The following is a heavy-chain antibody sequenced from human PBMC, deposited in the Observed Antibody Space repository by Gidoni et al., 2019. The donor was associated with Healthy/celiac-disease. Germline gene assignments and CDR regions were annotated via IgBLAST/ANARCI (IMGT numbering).Heavy chain of an antibody. Sequence: QLQLQQSGPGLVQPSETLSLTCTVSGGSISSSSYYWGWIRQPPGKGLEWIGSIYYSGSTYYNPSLKSRVTISVDTSKNQFSLKLSSVTAADTAVYYCATPWGAYCSGGSCPFDYWGQGTLVTVSS. D-gene: IGHD2-15*01. CDR2: IYYSGST. CDR3: ATPWGAYCSGGSCPFDY. CDR1: GGSISSSSYY. V-gene: IGHV4-39*01. J-gene: IGHJ4*02.